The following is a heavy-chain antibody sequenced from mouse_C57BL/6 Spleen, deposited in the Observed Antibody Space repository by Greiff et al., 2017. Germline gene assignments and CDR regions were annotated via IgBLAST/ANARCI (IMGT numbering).Heavy chain of an antibody. D-gene: IGHD1-1*01. J-gene: IGHJ1*03. CDR2: IRSKSNNYAT. Sequence: EVQVVESGGGLVQPKGSLKLSCAASGFSFNTYAMNWVRQAPGKGLEWVARIRSKSNNYATYYADSVKDRFTISRDDSESMLYLQMNNLKTEDTAMYYCVRHEGSSWYFDVWGTGTTVTVSS. CDR1: GFSFNTYA. CDR3: VRHEGSSWYFDV. V-gene: IGHV10-1*01.